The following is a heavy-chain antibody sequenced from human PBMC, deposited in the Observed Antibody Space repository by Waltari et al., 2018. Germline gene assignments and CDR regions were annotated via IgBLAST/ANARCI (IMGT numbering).Heavy chain of an antibody. J-gene: IGHJ6*02. D-gene: IGHD6-19*01. CDR3: ARRIAVAGHYYYYGMDV. Sequence: QLQLQESGPGLVKPSETLSLTYTVSGGSISSSSYYWGWIRQPPGKGLAWIGSIYYSGRPYYNPSLKSRVTISVDTSKNQFSLKLSSVTAADTAVYYCARRIAVAGHYYYYGMDVWGQGTTVTVSS. V-gene: IGHV4-39*01. CDR1: GGSISSSSYY. CDR2: IYYSGRP.